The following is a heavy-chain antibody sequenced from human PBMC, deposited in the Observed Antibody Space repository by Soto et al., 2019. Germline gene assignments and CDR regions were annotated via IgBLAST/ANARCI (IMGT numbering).Heavy chain of an antibody. CDR1: GGSISRYY. V-gene: IGHV4-59*01. CDR3: AGSLWFGDQRPVRFAP. Sequence: PSETLSLTCTVSGGSISRYYGSWIRQPPGKGLEWIGYIYYSGSTNYNPSLKSRVTISVDTSKDQFSRKLSSVTAADTAVYYCAGSLWFGDQRPVRFAPWGQGTLVTVSS. CDR2: IYYSGST. J-gene: IGHJ5*02. D-gene: IGHD3-10*01.